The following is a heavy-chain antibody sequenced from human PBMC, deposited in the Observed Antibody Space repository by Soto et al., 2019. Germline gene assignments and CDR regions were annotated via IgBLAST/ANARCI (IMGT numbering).Heavy chain of an antibody. V-gene: IGHV3-7*01. J-gene: IGHJ4*02. Sequence: EVQLVESGGGLVQPGGSLRLSCAASGFTFSNYWMNWVRQAPGKGLEWVANIKQDGSQQYYLDSVKGRFTVSRDNAKSSLYLQMDSLRADDTAVYYCGGGRAFDFWVQGTLVTVSS. CDR3: GGGRAFDF. CDR1: GFTFSNYW. CDR2: IKQDGSQQ.